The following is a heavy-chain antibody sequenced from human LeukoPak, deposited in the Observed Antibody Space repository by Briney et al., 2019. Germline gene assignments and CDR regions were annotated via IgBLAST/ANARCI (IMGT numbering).Heavy chain of an antibody. CDR3: ATTLEMATRSSAFDI. J-gene: IGHJ3*02. V-gene: IGHV5-51*01. Sequence: GESLKISCKGSGYSFTSYWIGWVRQMPGKGLEWMGIIYPGDSDTRYSPSFQGQVTISADKSISTAYLQWSSLKASDTAMYYCATTLEMATRSSAFDIWGQGTMVTVSS. CDR1: GYSFTSYW. CDR2: IYPGDSDT. D-gene: IGHD5-24*01.